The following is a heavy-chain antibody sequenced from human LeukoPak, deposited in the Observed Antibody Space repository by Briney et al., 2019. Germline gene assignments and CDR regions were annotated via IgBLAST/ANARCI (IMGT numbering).Heavy chain of an antibody. J-gene: IGHJ5*02. CDR3: ARHYYDSSGYVNWFDP. CDR2: IIPIFGTA. D-gene: IGHD3-22*01. CDR1: GGTFSSYA. Sequence: SVKVSCKASGGTFSSYAISWVRQAPGQGLEWMGGIIPIFGTANYAQKFQGRVTITADESTSTAYMELSSLRSEDTAVYCCARHYYDSSGYVNWFDPWGQGTLVTVSS. V-gene: IGHV1-69*13.